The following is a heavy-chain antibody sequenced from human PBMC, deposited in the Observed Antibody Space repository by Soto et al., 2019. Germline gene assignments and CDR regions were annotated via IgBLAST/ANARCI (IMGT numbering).Heavy chain of an antibody. Sequence: PGGSLRLSCAASGFIFSKYGIRWVRQAPGKGLEWVAVISYDGSNKYYAESVKGRFIISRDKSENTLYLQMDSLRPEDTALYYCAKDLGSGKPYYYYAMDVWGQGTTVTVSS. CDR3: AKDLGSGKPYYYYAMDV. D-gene: IGHD3-10*01. V-gene: IGHV3-30*18. CDR2: ISYDGSNK. CDR1: GFIFSKYG. J-gene: IGHJ6*02.